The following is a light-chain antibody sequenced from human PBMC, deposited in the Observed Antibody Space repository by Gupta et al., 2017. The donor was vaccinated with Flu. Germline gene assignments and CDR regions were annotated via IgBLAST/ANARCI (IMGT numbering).Light chain of an antibody. CDR1: TSNIESNY. CDR2: RDH. J-gene: IGLJ3*02. Sequence: QPVLTQPPSSSGTPGQRVTISCSGSTSNIESNYVYWYQQLPGAAHKILIYRDHQRPSGVPDRFSASKSGTSASLAISGLRPEDEADYHCAAWDDSLSGPVFGGGTKLTVL. CDR3: AAWDDSLSGPV. V-gene: IGLV1-47*01.